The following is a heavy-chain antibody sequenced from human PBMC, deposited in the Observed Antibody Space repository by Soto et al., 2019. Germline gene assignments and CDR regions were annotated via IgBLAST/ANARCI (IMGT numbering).Heavy chain of an antibody. CDR2: INAGNGNA. CDR1: GYTFTSYA. CDR3: ARTVGYYYGMDV. D-gene: IGHD4-17*01. J-gene: IGHJ6*02. Sequence: GASVKVSCKASGYTFTSYAMHWVRQAPGQRLEWMGWINAGNGNAKYSQKFQGRVTITRDTSASTAYMELSSLRSEDTAVYYCARTVGYYYGMDVWGQGTTVTVSS. V-gene: IGHV1-3*01.